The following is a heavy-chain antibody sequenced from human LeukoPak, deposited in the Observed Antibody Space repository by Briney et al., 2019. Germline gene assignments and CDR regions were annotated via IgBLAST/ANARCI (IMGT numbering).Heavy chain of an antibody. V-gene: IGHV3-30*18. CDR3: AKDDCRTTTCHGS. J-gene: IGHJ5*02. D-gene: IGHD2-2*01. CDR2: ISYDGSNK. Sequence: QTGGSLRLSCAASGFTVSDNYMNWVRQAPGKGLEWVAFISYDGSNKYYADSVKGRFTVSRDSSKNTLFLQMNSLRPEDTAVYYCAKDDCRTTTCHGSWGQGTLVTVSS. CDR1: GFTVSDNY.